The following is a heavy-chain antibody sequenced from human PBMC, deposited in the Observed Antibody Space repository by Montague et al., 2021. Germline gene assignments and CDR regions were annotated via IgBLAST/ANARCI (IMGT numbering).Heavy chain of an antibody. CDR2: IVGNGGNT. CDR1: GFTFSRYA. D-gene: IGHD6-19*01. Sequence: SLRLSCAASGFTFSRYAMTWVRQAPGKGLEWVSLIVGNGGNTFYADSVKGRFTISRDNSKNTLYLQMNSLRADDTAAYYCAKRDSSGLHYFDYWGQGTLVTVSS. CDR3: AKRDSSGLHYFDY. V-gene: IGHV3-23*01. J-gene: IGHJ4*02.